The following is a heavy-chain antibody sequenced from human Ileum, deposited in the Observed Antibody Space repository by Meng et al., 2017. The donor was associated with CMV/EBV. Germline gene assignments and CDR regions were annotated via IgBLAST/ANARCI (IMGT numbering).Heavy chain of an antibody. CDR2: IYYSGST. CDR3: AKVGGVYGEGPTVNWFDP. CDR1: GGSITSYY. D-gene: IGHD4-17*01. J-gene: IGHJ5*02. Sequence: SETLSLTCTLSGGSITSYYWSWIRQPPGKGLEWIGYIYYSGSTNYNPSLKSRVTISVDTSNNHFSLRLSSVTAADTAFYYCAKVGGVYGEGPTVNWFDPWGQGTLVTVSS. V-gene: IGHV4-59*01.